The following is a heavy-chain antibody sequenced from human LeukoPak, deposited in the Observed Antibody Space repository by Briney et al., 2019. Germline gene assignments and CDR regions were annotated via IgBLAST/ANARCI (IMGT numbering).Heavy chain of an antibody. J-gene: IGHJ4*02. CDR1: GFTVSSNY. Sequence: GGSLRLSCAASGFTVSSNYMTWVRQAPGKGLGWVSVIYSGGRTYYADSVKGRFTISRDNSKNTLYLQMNSLTTEDTAVYYCAGEDPIVYWGQGILVTVSS. CDR2: IYSGGRT. V-gene: IGHV3-66*02. D-gene: IGHD3-16*02. CDR3: AGEDPIVY.